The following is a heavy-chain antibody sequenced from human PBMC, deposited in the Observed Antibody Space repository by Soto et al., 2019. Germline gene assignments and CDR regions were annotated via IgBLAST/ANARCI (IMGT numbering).Heavy chain of an antibody. D-gene: IGHD1-1*01. CDR1: GFTFRDYA. V-gene: IGHV3-30-3*01. CDR3: ARAVAGQVRSAWTWLDY. J-gene: IGHJ4*02. Sequence: QVQLVESVGGVVQPGRSLRLSCEASGFTFRDYAMHWVRQAPGKGLEWVAAIPSDGSAQHYADSVKGRFSISRDNSKNTLSLQMNSLRPEDAALYYCARAVAGQVRSAWTWLDYWGQGTLVTVSS. CDR2: IPSDGSAQ.